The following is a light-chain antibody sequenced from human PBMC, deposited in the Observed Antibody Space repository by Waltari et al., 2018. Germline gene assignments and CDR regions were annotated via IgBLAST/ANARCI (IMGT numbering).Light chain of an antibody. CDR1: SSDVGGYNY. V-gene: IGLV2-14*03. Sequence: QSALTQPASVSGSPGQSITISCTGTSSDVGGYNYVAWYQQYHGKAPKLRLFDVSRWPPGVSNRFSGSKSGNTPSLTISGLQAEDDADYYCSSYTTTSAIIFGGGTTLTVL. J-gene: IGLJ2*01. CDR3: SSYTTTSAII. CDR2: DVS.